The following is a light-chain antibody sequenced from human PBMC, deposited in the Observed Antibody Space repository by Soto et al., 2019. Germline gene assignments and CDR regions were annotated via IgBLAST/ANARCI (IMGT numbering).Light chain of an antibody. CDR2: GAS. CDR3: QQYNNWPPLWT. Sequence: EIVMTQSPATLSVSPGERATLSCRASQSVSSNLAWYQQEPGQAPRLLIYGASTRATGIPARFSGSGSGTEFTLTINSLQSEDFAVYYCQQYNNWPPLWTFGQGTKVDIK. CDR1: QSVSSN. V-gene: IGKV3-15*01. J-gene: IGKJ1*01.